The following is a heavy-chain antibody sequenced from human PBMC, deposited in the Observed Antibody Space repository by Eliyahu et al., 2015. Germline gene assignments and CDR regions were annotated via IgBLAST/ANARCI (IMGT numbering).Heavy chain of an antibody. CDR1: GYTLSDYF. V-gene: IGHV1-2*02. Sequence: QVQLVQSGAXVKKPGASVKVSCXASGYTLSDYFMPWVRQAPGQGLEWMGWINFNNGDTNYAQKFQGRVTLTRDTSISTAYMELSSLTSDDTATYYCARDGFWNGKDFWGRGTQVTVSS. J-gene: IGHJ4*02. CDR3: ARDGFWNGKDF. CDR2: INFNNGDT. D-gene: IGHD3-3*01.